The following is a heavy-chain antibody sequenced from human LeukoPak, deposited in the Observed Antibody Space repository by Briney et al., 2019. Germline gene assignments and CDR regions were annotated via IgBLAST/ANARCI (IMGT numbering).Heavy chain of an antibody. J-gene: IGHJ5*02. CDR2: IYYSGST. D-gene: IGHD6-13*01. V-gene: IGHV4-59*01. CDR1: GSSISSYN. Sequence: SAPLFLSSASAGSSISSYNWSWRQPPPEKRLEWTGHIYYSGSTNYNPSLKSRVTISVDTSKNQFSLKLSSVTAADTAVYYWARDQRRYMAAACTRWFDPWGQGTLVTVSS. CDR3: ARDQRRYMAAACTRWFDP.